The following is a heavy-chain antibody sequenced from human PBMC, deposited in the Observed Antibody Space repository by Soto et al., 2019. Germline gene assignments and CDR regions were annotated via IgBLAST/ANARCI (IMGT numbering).Heavy chain of an antibody. V-gene: IGHV1-46*01. CDR3: ARGGDVWGNWRYLADDY. CDR2: INPSGGST. D-gene: IGHD3-16*02. Sequence: QVQMVQSGAEVKKPGASVKVSCKASGYTFTTHYIHWVRQAPGQGFEWMGIINPSGGSTTYAQKVQGRVTRPRGTSTGTVYRELSSLRSEDTAVYYCARGGDVWGNWRYLADDYWGQGTLITVSS. CDR1: GYTFTTHY. J-gene: IGHJ4*02.